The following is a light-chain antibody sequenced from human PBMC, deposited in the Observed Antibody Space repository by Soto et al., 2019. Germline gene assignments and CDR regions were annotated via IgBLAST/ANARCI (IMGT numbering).Light chain of an antibody. CDR3: QQSYSTPPT. CDR2: KAS. V-gene: IGKV3-20*01. Sequence: EIVLTQSPGTLSLSPGERATLSCRASQSVSNNYLAWYQQKPGQAPRLLIYKASTLESGVPSRFSGSGSGTEFTLTISSLQPEDFATYYCQQSYSTPPTFGQGTKVDIK. CDR1: QSVSNNY. J-gene: IGKJ1*01.